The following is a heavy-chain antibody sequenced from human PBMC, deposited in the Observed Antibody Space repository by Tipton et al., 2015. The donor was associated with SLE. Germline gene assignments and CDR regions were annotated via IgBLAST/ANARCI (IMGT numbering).Heavy chain of an antibody. J-gene: IGHJ4*02. CDR3: AKMRIQLWLLDY. Sequence: SLRLSCAASGFTFSSYGMSWVRQAPGKGLEWVSAISGSGGGTYYADSVKGRFTISRDNSRNTLYLQMNSLRAEDTAVYCCAKMRIQLWLLDYWGQGTLVTVSS. CDR1: GFTFSSYG. V-gene: IGHV3-23*01. D-gene: IGHD5-18*01. CDR2: ISGSGGGT.